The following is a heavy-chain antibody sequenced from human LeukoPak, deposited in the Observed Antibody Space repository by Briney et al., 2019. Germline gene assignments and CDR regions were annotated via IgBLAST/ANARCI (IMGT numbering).Heavy chain of an antibody. CDR1: GGSISSSSYY. Sequence: SETLPLTCTVSGGSISSSSYYWGWIRQPPGKGLEWIGSIYYSGSTYYNPSLKSRVTISVDTSKNQFSLKLSSVTAADTAVYYCARIVGATLFDYWGQGTLVTVSS. J-gene: IGHJ4*02. D-gene: IGHD1-26*01. CDR3: ARIVGATLFDY. V-gene: IGHV4-39*01. CDR2: IYYSGST.